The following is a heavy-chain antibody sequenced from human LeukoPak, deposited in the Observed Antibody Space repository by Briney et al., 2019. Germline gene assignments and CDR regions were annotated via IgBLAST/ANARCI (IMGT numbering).Heavy chain of an antibody. D-gene: IGHD3-3*01. V-gene: IGHV4-4*07. CDR1: GGSISSYY. Sequence: SETLSLTCTVSGGSISSYYWSWIRQPAGKGLEWIGRIYTSGSTNYNPSLKSRVTMSVDTSKNQFSLKLSSVTPADTAVYYCAGSAVTYYDFWSGSYYYMDVWGKGTTVTVSS. J-gene: IGHJ6*03. CDR3: AGSAVTYYDFWSGSYYYMDV. CDR2: IYTSGST.